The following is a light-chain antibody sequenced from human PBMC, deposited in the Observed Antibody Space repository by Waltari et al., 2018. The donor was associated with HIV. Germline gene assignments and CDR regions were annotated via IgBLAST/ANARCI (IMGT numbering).Light chain of an antibody. V-gene: IGLV2-8*01. CDR2: EVT. J-gene: IGLJ1*01. CDR1: NSDVGGYNY. CDR3: SSYAGSNNYV. Sequence: QSALTQPPSASGSPGQSVTISCTGTNSDVGGYNYVSWYQQHPGKAPKLMIYEVTKRPSGGPDRFAGSNSGNTASLTVSGLQAEDEADYYCSSYAGSNNYVFGTGTKVTVL.